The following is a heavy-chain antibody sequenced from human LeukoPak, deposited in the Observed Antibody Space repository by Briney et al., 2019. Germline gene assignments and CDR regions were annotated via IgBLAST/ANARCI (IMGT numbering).Heavy chain of an antibody. D-gene: IGHD5-18*01. J-gene: IGHJ3*02. CDR2: IRSKANSYAT. Sequence: PGGSLKLSCAASGFTFSGSAMHWVRQASGKGLEWVGRIRSKANSYATAYAASVKGRFTISRDDSKNTAYLQMNSLRTEDTAVYYCARDERGSGIQLWSGNDAFDIWGQGTMVTVSS. CDR1: GFTFSGSA. CDR3: ARDERGSGIQLWSGNDAFDI. V-gene: IGHV3-73*01.